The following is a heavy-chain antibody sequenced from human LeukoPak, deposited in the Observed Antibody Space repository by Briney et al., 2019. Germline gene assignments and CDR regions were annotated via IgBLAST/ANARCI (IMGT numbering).Heavy chain of an antibody. J-gene: IGHJ6*02. Sequence: SVKVPCKASGGTFSSYTISWVRQAPGQGLEWMGRIIPILGIANYAQKFQGRVTITADKSTSTAYMELSSLRSEDTAVYYCAAGDIAVAGTPNYYYGMDVWGQGTTVTVSS. D-gene: IGHD6-19*01. CDR2: IIPILGIA. CDR1: GGTFSSYT. V-gene: IGHV1-69*02. CDR3: AAGDIAVAGTPNYYYGMDV.